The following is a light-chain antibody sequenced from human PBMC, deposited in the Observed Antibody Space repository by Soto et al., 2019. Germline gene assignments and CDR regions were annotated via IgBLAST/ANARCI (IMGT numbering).Light chain of an antibody. CDR3: AGWDDSLNGYV. J-gene: IGLJ1*01. Sequence: QSVLTQPPSASGTPGQRVTISCSGSSSNIGSNTVNWYKQLPGTAPKLLIYRNNERPSGVPDRFSGSKSGTSASLANSGLQSEDEADYYCAGWDDSLNGYVFGTGTKVTVL. CDR1: SSNIGSNT. V-gene: IGLV1-44*01. CDR2: RNN.